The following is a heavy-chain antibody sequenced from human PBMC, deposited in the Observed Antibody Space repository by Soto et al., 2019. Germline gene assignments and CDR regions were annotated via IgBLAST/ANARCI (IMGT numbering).Heavy chain of an antibody. CDR2: IYYSGST. Sequence: QVQLQESGPGLVKPSEPLSLTCTVSGGSVSSGSYSWSLIRQPPGKGLEWIGYIYYSGSTNYHPSLNSRVTTSVDTSKNQFSLKLSAVTAADTAVYYCARRPGLFDPWGQGTLVTVSS. CDR3: ARRPGLFDP. J-gene: IGHJ5*02. D-gene: IGHD7-27*01. V-gene: IGHV4-61*01. CDR1: GGSVSSGSYS.